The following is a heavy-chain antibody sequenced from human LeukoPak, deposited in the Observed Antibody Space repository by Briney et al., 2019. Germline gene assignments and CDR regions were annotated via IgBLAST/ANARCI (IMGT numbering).Heavy chain of an antibody. V-gene: IGHV3-21*01. J-gene: IGHJ3*02. CDR1: VFTFNIYS. CDR2: ISGTSNYI. Sequence: GGSLRLSCAASVFTFNIYSMNVVRQAPGKGLEWVSSISGTSNYIYYADSVKGRFTISRDNAKNSLYLHMNSLRADDTAVYYCARGFELLYPGDAFDIWGQGTMVTVSS. CDR3: ARGFELLYPGDAFDI. D-gene: IGHD2-8*01.